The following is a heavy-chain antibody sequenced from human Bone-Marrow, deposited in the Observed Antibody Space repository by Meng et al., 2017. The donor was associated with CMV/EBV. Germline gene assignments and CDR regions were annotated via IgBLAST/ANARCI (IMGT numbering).Heavy chain of an antibody. CDR1: GFTFSSYA. D-gene: IGHD2-2*01. J-gene: IGHJ4*02. Sequence: GESLKISCAASGFTFSSYAMHWVRQAPGKGLEWVAVISYDGSNKYYADSVKGRFTISRDNSKNTLYLQMNSLRAEDTAVYYCASDIVVVPAGADYFDYWGQGVLVTVSS. V-gene: IGHV3-30-3*01. CDR2: ISYDGSNK. CDR3: ASDIVVVPAGADYFDY.